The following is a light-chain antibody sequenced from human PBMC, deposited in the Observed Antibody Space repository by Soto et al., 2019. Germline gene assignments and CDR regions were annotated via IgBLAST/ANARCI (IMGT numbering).Light chain of an antibody. CDR2: XAS. CDR1: QRVXGN. CDR3: QQYNNWPL. V-gene: IGKV3-15*01. Sequence: IVMTQSPATLSVSPGERATLSCRASQRVXGNIGWYQKKPGQAPRILISXASTRATGIPARFSGSGSGTEFTLTISSLQSEDFAVYYCQQYNNWPLFGQGTKVDIK. J-gene: IGKJ1*01.